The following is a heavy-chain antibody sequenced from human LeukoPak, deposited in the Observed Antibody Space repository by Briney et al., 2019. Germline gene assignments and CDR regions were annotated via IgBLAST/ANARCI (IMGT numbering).Heavy chain of an antibody. CDR3: ARQVVPAALNWFDP. V-gene: IGHV3-53*01. J-gene: IGHJ5*02. Sequence: GGSLRLSCTASGFTFSSYAMSWVRQAPGKGLEWVSVIYSGGSTYYADSVKGRFTISRDNSKNTLYLQMNSLRAEDTAVYYCARQVVPAALNWFDPWGQGTLVTVSS. CDR2: IYSGGST. D-gene: IGHD2-2*01. CDR1: GFTFSSYA.